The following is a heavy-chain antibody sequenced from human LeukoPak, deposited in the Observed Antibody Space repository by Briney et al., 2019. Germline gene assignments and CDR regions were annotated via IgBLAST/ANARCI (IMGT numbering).Heavy chain of an antibody. CDR3: ARGYSSLDY. CDR1: GYTFTGNY. Sequence: ASVTVSCKASGYTFTGNYMHWVRQAPGQGLEWMGWIDPNSGGTNYAQNFQGRVTMTRDTSISTAYMELNRLRSDDTAVYYCARGYSSLDYWGQGTLVTVSS. J-gene: IGHJ4*02. CDR2: IDPNSGGT. V-gene: IGHV1-2*02. D-gene: IGHD5-18*01.